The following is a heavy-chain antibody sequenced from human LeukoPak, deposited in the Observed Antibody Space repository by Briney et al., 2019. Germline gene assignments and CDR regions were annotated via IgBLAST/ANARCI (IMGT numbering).Heavy chain of an antibody. J-gene: IGHJ4*02. D-gene: IGHD4-17*01. CDR2: INSDGSST. Sequence: GGSLRLSCAASGFTFSSYWMHWVRQAPGKGLVWVSRINSDGSSTSYADSVKGRFTISRDNAKNTLYLQMNGLRAEDTAVYYCARAEYGYPGGYWGQGTLVTVSS. CDR1: GFTFSSYW. CDR3: ARAEYGYPGGY. V-gene: IGHV3-74*01.